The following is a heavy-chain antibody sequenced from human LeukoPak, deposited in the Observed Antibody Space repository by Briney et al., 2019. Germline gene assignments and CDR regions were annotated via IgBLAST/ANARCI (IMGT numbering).Heavy chain of an antibody. CDR1: GFTFRNYG. Sequence: GGTLRLSCAASGFTFRNYGMSWVRQAPGKGLEWVSAISNSGGNTYYADSVKGRFTISRDNSKNTLYLQMNSLRAEDTAVYYCAACSSSSWSLGYWGQGTLVTVSS. J-gene: IGHJ4*02. CDR3: AACSSSSWSLGY. CDR2: ISNSGGNT. V-gene: IGHV3-23*01. D-gene: IGHD6-13*01.